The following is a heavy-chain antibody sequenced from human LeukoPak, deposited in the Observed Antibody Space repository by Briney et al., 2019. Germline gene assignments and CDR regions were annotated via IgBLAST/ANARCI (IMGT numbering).Heavy chain of an antibody. CDR2: IYYSGST. V-gene: IGHV4-39*01. CDR3: ARRSETHDAFDI. J-gene: IGHJ3*02. Sequence: SETLSLTCTVSGGSISSSSYYWGWIRQPPGKGLEWIGSIYYSGSTYYNPSLKSRVTISVDTSKNQFSLKLSSVTAADTAVYYCARRSETHDAFDIWGQGTMVTVSS. CDR1: GGSISSSSYY.